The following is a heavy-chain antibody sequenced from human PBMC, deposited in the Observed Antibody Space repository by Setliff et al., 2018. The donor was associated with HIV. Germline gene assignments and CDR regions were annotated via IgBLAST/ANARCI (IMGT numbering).Heavy chain of an antibody. CDR1: GGSLSSGGYY. V-gene: IGHV4-31*03. CDR2: IYHSGST. Sequence: SETLSLTCTVSGGSLSSGGYYWNWIRQHPGKGLEWIGNIYHSGSTNYNPSLKSRVTISVDKSKNQFSLNLSSVTAADTAVYYCARDLKSGSYSPGAFDIWGQGTMVTVSS. D-gene: IGHD3-10*01. CDR3: ARDLKSGSYSPGAFDI. J-gene: IGHJ3*02.